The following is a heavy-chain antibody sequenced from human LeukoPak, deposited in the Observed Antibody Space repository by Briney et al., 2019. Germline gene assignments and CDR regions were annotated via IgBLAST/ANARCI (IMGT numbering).Heavy chain of an antibody. D-gene: IGHD1-7*01. J-gene: IGHJ2*01. V-gene: IGHV3-23*01. CDR2: YNGGNDGT. Sequence: GGSLRLSCAASGFTFSSFTMSWVRQAPEKGLEWLSVYNGGNDGTYYADSVKGRFTISRDNSKNTLYLQLNSLRTEDTAVYYCAKANGITGTTYWYFDLWGRGTLVTVSS. CDR1: GFTFSSFT. CDR3: AKANGITGTTYWYFDL.